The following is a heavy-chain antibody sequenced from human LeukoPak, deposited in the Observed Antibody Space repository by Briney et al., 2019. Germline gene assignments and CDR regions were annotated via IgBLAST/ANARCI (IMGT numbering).Heavy chain of an antibody. CDR1: GYSFTSYW. V-gene: IGHV5-51*01. CDR3: ARRILGDYYDTDAFDI. J-gene: IGHJ3*02. Sequence: GESLKIFCKGSGYSFTSYWIGWVRRMPGKGLEWMGIIYPGDSDTRYSPSFQGQVTISADKSISTAYLQWSSLKASDTAMYYCARRILGDYYDTDAFDIWGQGTMVTVSS. D-gene: IGHD3-22*01. CDR2: IYPGDSDT.